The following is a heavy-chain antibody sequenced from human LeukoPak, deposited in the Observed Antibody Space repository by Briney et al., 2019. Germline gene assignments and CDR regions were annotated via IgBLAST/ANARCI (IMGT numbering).Heavy chain of an antibody. CDR2: IYTSGST. J-gene: IGHJ4*02. CDR1: SGSISSYY. D-gene: IGHD1-26*01. V-gene: IGHV4-4*07. CDR3: ARDLSRLSGSYYVFDY. Sequence: SETLSLTCTVSSGSISSYYWSWIRQPAGKGLEWIGRIYTSGSTNYNPSLKSRVTMSVDTSKNQFSLKLSSVTAADTAVYYCARDLSRLSGSYYVFDYWGQGTLVTVSS.